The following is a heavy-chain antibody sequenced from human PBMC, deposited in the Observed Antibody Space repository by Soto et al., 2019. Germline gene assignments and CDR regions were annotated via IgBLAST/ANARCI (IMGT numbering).Heavy chain of an antibody. D-gene: IGHD3-3*01. J-gene: IGHJ5*02. CDR1: GFTFSRYE. CDR2: ISSSGSTI. CDR3: ARAGTLYYDFWSGYFNWFDL. V-gene: IGHV3-48*03. Sequence: PGGSLRLSCAASGFTFSRYEMNWVRQAPGKGLEWVSYISSSGSTIYYADSVKGRFTISRDNAKNSLDLQMNSLRAEDTAVYYCARAGTLYYDFWSGYFNWFDLWGQGTLVTVSS.